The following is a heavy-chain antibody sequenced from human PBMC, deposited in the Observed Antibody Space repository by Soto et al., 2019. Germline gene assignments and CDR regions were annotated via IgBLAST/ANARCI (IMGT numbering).Heavy chain of an antibody. CDR1: GFTFSSYA. D-gene: IGHD1-26*01. CDR3: AGATLSVVHSLGFDD. CDR2: ISGSGGAT. J-gene: IGHJ4*02. Sequence: PGGSLRLSCEASGFTFSSYAMNWVRQAPGKGLEWISVISGSGGATYLADSVKGRFVISRYNSNNTLYLQMNSQRAEDTATYYCAGATLSVVHSLGFDDWGQGSLVTVSS. V-gene: IGHV3-23*01.